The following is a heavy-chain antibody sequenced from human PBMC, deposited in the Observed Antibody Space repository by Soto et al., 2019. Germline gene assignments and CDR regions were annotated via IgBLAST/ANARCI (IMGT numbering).Heavy chain of an antibody. V-gene: IGHV3-23*01. J-gene: IGHJ4*02. CDR2: ISGSGGST. D-gene: IGHD3-22*01. Sequence: GGSLRLSCAASGFTFSSYVMSWVRQAPGKGLEWVSAISGSGGSTYYADSVKGRFTISRDNSKNTLYLQMNSLRAEDTAVYYCAKGVRKFITMIVVVYFDYWGQGTLVTVSS. CDR1: GFTFSSYV. CDR3: AKGVRKFITMIVVVYFDY.